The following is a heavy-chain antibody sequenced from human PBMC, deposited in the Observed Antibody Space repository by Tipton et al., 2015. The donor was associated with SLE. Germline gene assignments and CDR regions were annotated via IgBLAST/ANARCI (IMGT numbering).Heavy chain of an antibody. Sequence: TLSLTCTVSGGSISSGASSWSWIRQPPGKGLEWIGYIYYSGSTNYNPSLKSRVTISVHTSKNQFSLKLTSVTAADTAVFYCARFGGAWGTFDIWGQGTMVTVSS. CDR2: IYYSGST. CDR3: ARFGGAWGTFDI. D-gene: IGHD3-16*01. CDR1: GGSISSGASS. J-gene: IGHJ3*02. V-gene: IGHV4-61*08.